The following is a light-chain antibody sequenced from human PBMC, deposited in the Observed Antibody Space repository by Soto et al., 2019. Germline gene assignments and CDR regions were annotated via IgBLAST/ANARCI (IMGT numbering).Light chain of an antibody. CDR2: SNN. V-gene: IGLV1-44*01. CDR1: SSNIGRNT. J-gene: IGLJ2*01. CDR3: AGWDASLNGPV. Sequence: QSVLTQPPSASGTPGQRVTISCSGSSSNIGRNTVNWYQQLPGTAPKLLIYSNNQRPSGVPDRFSGSKSGTSGSLAISGLQSEDEADYYCAGWDASLNGPVFGGGTKLTVL.